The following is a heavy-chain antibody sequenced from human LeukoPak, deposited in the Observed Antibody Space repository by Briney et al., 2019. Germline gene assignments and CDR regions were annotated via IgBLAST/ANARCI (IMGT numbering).Heavy chain of an antibody. CDR1: GYTFTGYY. V-gene: IGHV1-2*02. D-gene: IGHD4-17*01. CDR2: INPNSGGT. Sequence: ASVKVSCKASGYTFTGYYMHWVRQAPGQGLEWMGWINPNSGGTNYAQKFQGRVTMTRDTSISTAYMELSRLRSDDTAVYYCARNAQGTTVTTGVWFDPWGQGTLVTVSS. CDR3: ARNAQGTTVTTGVWFDP. J-gene: IGHJ5*02.